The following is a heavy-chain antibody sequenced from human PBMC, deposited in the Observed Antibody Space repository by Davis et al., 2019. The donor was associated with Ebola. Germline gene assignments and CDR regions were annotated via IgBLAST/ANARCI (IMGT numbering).Heavy chain of an antibody. V-gene: IGHV4-39*07. D-gene: IGHD6-13*01. J-gene: IGHJ6*02. CDR2: IYYSGST. CDR1: GGSISSSSYY. Sequence: SETLSLTCTVSGGSISSSSYYWGWIRQPPGKGLEWIGSIYYSGSTYYNPSLKSRVTISVDTSKNQFSLKLSSVTAADTAVYYCAKSPGIAAAGTDYYYGMDVWGQGTTVTVSS. CDR3: AKSPGIAAAGTDYYYGMDV.